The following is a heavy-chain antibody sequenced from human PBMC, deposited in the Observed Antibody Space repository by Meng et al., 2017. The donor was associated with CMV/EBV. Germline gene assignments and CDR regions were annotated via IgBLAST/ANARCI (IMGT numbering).Heavy chain of an antibody. CDR1: GFRFSIYA. CDR3: ARGPGGFGAYYGMDV. CDR2: ISSNGGST. V-gene: IGHV3-64*02. J-gene: IGHJ6*02. Sequence: GESLKISCAASGFRFSIYAMYWVRQAPGKGLEYVSAISSNGGSTYYADSVKGRFTISRDNSKNTLYLQMGSLRAEDMAVYYCARGPGGFGAYYGMDVWGQGTTVTVSS. D-gene: IGHD3-16*01.